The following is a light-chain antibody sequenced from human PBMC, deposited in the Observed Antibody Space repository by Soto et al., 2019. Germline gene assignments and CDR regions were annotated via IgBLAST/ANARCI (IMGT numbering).Light chain of an antibody. CDR1: TGAVTSGYY. V-gene: IGLV7-43*01. J-gene: IGLJ2*01. Sequence: QAVVTQEPSLTVSPGGTVTLNCASSTGAVTSGYYPNWFQQKPGQAPRALIYNTNNKHSWTPARFSGSLLGARAALTLSGVQPEDEAEYYCLLYYGDAVVFGGGTKLTVL. CDR3: LLYYGDAVV. CDR2: NTN.